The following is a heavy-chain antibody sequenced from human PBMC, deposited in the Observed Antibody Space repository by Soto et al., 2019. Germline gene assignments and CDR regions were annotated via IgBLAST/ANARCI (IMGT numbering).Heavy chain of an antibody. CDR1: GFVFSMYS. Sequence: GSLRLSCEVSGFVFSMYSMSWVRQTPGKGLEWVAKIPQEGVDGHYADSVKGRFTISRDNGKNSLYLQMNNLRAEDTAVYYCARDHLILPAHDFFYGSDVWGRGATVTVSS. J-gene: IGHJ6*02. CDR3: ARDHLILPAHDFFYGSDV. D-gene: IGHD2-21*02. V-gene: IGHV3-7*03. CDR2: IPQEGVDG.